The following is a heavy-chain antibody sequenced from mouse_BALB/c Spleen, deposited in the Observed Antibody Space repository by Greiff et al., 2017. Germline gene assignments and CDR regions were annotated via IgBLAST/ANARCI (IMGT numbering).Heavy chain of an antibody. CDR2: IWSDGST. CDR3: ARHVGYGKDWYFDV. Sequence: VQLQQSGPDLVAPSQSLSITCTVSGFSLTSYGVHWVRQPPGKGLEWLVVIWSDGSTTYNSALKSRLSISKDNSKSQVFLKMNSLQTDDTAMYYCARHVGYGKDWYFDVWGAGTTVTVSS. D-gene: IGHD2-10*02. CDR1: GFSLTSYG. V-gene: IGHV2-6-2*01. J-gene: IGHJ1*01.